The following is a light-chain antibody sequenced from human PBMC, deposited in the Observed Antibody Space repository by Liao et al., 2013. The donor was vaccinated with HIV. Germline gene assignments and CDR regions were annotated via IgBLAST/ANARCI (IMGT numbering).Light chain of an antibody. CDR3: QAWDSSTGV. CDR1: KLGDKY. J-gene: IGLJ3*02. Sequence: SYELTQPPSVSVSPGQTASITCSGDKLGDKYATWYQHKPGQSPVMVIYQDTKRPSGIPERFSGSNSGNTATLTISGTQAMDEADYYCQAWDSSTGVFGGGTTLTVL. CDR2: QDT. V-gene: IGLV3-1*01.